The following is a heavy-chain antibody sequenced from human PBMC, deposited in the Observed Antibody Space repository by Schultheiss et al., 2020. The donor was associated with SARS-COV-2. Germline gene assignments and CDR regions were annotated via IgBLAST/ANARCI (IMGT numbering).Heavy chain of an antibody. D-gene: IGHD1-26*01. V-gene: IGHV3-30*04. CDR3: ARVLGSYYAGTLDY. Sequence: GGSLRLSCAASGFTLSDYTMHWVRQAPGKGLEWVAVISYEGSSKYYADSVRGRFTISRDTSKNTLYLQMNSLTAEDTAMYYCARVLGSYYAGTLDYWGQGTLVTVSS. CDR2: ISYEGSSK. J-gene: IGHJ4*02. CDR1: GFTLSDYT.